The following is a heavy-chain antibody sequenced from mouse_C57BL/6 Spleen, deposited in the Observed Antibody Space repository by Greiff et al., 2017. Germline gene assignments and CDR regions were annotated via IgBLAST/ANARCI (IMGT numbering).Heavy chain of an antibody. V-gene: IGHV1-81*01. CDR3: ARLGYDYDGWYFDV. J-gene: IGHJ1*03. Sequence: QVQLKQSGAELARPGASVKLSCKASGYTFTSYGISWVKQRTGQGLEWIGEIYPRSGNTYYNEKFKGKATLTADKSSSTAYMELRSLTSEDSAVYFCARLGYDYDGWYFDVWGTGTTVTVSS. CDR1: GYTFTSYG. CDR2: IYPRSGNT. D-gene: IGHD2-4*01.